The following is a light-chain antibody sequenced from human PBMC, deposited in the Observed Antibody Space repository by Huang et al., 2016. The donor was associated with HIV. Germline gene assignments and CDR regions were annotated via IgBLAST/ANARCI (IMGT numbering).Light chain of an antibody. CDR1: QDIGND. V-gene: IGKV1-6*01. J-gene: IGKJ1*01. CDR3: LQDYTYPWP. Sequence: AIQMTQSPASLSASVGDRVTITCRASQDIGNDLGWYQQRLGKAPKLLVSTASHLQSRVPSRITGSRSGTHFALTISGLQPEYFSTYYCLQDYTYPWPFGQGTKVEI. CDR2: TAS.